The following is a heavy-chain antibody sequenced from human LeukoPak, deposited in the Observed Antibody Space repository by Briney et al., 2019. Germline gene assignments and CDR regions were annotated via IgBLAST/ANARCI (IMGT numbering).Heavy chain of an antibody. CDR2: INWNGGST. D-gene: IGHD2-2*01. Sequence: GGSLRLSCAASGFTFDDYGMSWVRHAPGKGLEWVSGINWNGGSTGYADSVKGRFTISRDNAKNSLYLQMNSLRAEDTAVYYCARGERSIVVVPAARKGWFDPWGQGTLVTVSS. CDR3: ARGERSIVVVPAARKGWFDP. V-gene: IGHV3-20*04. CDR1: GFTFDDYG. J-gene: IGHJ5*02.